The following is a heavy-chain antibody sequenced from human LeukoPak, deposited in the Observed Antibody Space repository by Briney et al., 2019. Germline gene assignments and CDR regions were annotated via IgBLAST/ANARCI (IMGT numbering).Heavy chain of an antibody. CDR1: GYTFTGYY. CDR2: INPNSGGT. Sequence: ASVKVSCKASGYTFTGYYMHWVRQAPGQGLEWMGWINPNSGGTNHAQKFQGRVTMTRDTSISTAYMELSRLRSDDTAVYYCARDRPLDADNYYGFYYFDYWGQEPWSPSPQ. V-gene: IGHV1-2*02. J-gene: IGHJ4*01. CDR3: ARDRPLDADNYYGFYYFDY. D-gene: IGHD3-10*01.